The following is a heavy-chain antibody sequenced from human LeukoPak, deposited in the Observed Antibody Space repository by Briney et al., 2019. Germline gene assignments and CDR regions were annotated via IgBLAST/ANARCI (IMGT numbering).Heavy chain of an antibody. D-gene: IGHD3-9*01. CDR1: GGSISSTNYY. V-gene: IGHV4-39*07. Sequence: SESLSLTCTVSGGSISSTNYYWGWLRQPPGKGLEWIGSIYYSGSTYYNPSLKRRLTISVDTSKNHFSLKLSSVTAADTAVYYCARQPSGWLLGRAYFDHWGQGTLVTVSS. J-gene: IGHJ4*02. CDR3: ARQPSGWLLGRAYFDH. CDR2: IYYSGST.